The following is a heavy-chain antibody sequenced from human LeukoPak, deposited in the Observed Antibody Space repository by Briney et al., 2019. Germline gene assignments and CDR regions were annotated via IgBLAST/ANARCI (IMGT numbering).Heavy chain of an antibody. CDR3: AGLVGRYSSGLYYYYFDY. CDR1: GDSINSLDL. D-gene: IGHD3-22*01. V-gene: IGHV4-4*02. J-gene: IGHJ4*02. Sequence: SETLSLTCTVSGDSINSLDLWSWVRQPPGKGLEWIGEMYLSGTTHSNPSVKSRVPISIDKSKNQFFLNLSSVTAADTAVYYCAGLVGRYSSGLYYYYFDYWGQGTLVTVSS. CDR2: MYLSGTT.